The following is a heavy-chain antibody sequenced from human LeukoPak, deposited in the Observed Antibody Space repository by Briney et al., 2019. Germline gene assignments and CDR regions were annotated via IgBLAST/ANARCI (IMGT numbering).Heavy chain of an antibody. D-gene: IGHD5-12*01. CDR3: ATSWLGGISGYVFGMDV. CDR1: GYTLTELS. CDR2: FDLEDGET. J-gene: IGHJ6*04. Sequence: ASVKVSCKVSGYTLTELSMHWVRQAPGKGLEWMGGFDLEDGETIYAQKFQGRVTMTEDTSTDTAYMDLSSLRSEDTAVYYCATSWLGGISGYVFGMDVWGKGTTVTVSS. V-gene: IGHV1-24*01.